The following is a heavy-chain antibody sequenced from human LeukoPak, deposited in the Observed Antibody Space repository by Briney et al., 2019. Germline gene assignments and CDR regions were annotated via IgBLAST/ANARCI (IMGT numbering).Heavy chain of an antibody. Sequence: GGSLRLSCAASGFTFSSYEMNWVRQAPGKGLEWVSYICSSGSNIYYADSVKGRFTISRDNAKNSLYLQMNSLRAEDTAVYYCAELDITMVGGVWGKGTTVTISS. CDR1: GFTFSSYE. D-gene: IGHD3-10*02. CDR3: AELDITMVGGV. J-gene: IGHJ6*04. V-gene: IGHV3-48*03. CDR2: ICSSGSNI.